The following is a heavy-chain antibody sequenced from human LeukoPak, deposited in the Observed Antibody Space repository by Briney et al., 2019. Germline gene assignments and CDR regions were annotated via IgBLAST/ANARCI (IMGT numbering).Heavy chain of an antibody. J-gene: IGHJ3*02. Sequence: GSLRLSCAASGFTFSTYAMHWVRQAPGKGLEWVAVISYDGSVKFYADSVKGRFTISRDNSKNTLYLQMNSLRAEDTSVYYCAKVGCSGGNCYAAFDIWGQGTMVTVSS. D-gene: IGHD2-15*01. CDR1: GFTFSTYA. V-gene: IGHV3-30*18. CDR3: AKVGCSGGNCYAAFDI. CDR2: ISYDGSVK.